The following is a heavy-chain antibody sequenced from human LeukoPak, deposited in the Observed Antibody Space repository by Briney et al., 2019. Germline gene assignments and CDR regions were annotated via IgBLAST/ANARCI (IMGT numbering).Heavy chain of an antibody. CDR1: GFTFSSYS. J-gene: IGHJ5*02. Sequence: GGSLRLSCAASGFTFSSYSMNWVRQAPGKGLEWVSSISSSSSYIYYADPVKGRFTISRDNAKNSLYLQMNSLRAEDTAVYYCARNIVATIGGHFWFDPWGQGTLVTVSS. CDR3: ARNIVATIGGHFWFDP. CDR2: ISSSSSYI. D-gene: IGHD5-12*01. V-gene: IGHV3-21*01.